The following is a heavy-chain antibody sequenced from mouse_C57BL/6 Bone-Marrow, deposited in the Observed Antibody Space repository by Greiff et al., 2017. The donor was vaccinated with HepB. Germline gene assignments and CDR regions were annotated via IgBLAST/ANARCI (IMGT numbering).Heavy chain of an antibody. J-gene: IGHJ1*03. Sequence: EVQLQESGEGLVKPGGSLKLSCAASGFTFSSYAMSWVRQTPEKRLEWVAYISSGGDYIYYADTVKGRFTISRDNARNTLYLQMSSLKSEDTAMYYCTRDEEDYYGSSYWYFDVWGTGTTVTVSS. CDR2: ISSGGDYI. V-gene: IGHV5-9-1*02. D-gene: IGHD1-1*01. CDR3: TRDEEDYYGSSYWYFDV. CDR1: GFTFSSYA.